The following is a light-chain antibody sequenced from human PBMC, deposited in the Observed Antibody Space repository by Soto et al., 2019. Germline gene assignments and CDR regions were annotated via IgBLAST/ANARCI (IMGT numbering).Light chain of an antibody. J-gene: IGKJ3*01. Sequence: EIVLTQSPGTLSLSPGERATLSCRASQSDSSSYLAWYQQKPGQAPRLLIYGASSRATGIPDRFSGSGSGTDFTLTISILEPEDFAVYYCQQYDSSIFTFGPGTKVDIK. CDR3: QQYDSSIFT. CDR1: QSDSSSY. CDR2: GAS. V-gene: IGKV3-20*01.